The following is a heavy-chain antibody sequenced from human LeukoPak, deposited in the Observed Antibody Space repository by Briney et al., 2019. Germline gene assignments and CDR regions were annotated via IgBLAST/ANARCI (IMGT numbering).Heavy chain of an antibody. D-gene: IGHD4-17*01. CDR1: GGSISSGGYY. Sequence: SETPSLTCTVSGGSISSGGYYWSWIRQHPGKGLEWIGYIYYSGSTYYNPSLKSRVTISVDTSKNQFSLKLSSVTAADTAVYYCARGPDDYGDYHSSLYFDYWGQGTLVTVSS. V-gene: IGHV4-31*03. CDR3: ARGPDDYGDYHSSLYFDY. J-gene: IGHJ4*02. CDR2: IYYSGST.